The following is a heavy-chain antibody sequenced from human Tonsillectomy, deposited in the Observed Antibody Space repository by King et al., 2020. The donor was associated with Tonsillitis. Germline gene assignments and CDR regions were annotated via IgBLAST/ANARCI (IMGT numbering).Heavy chain of an antibody. J-gene: IGHJ4*02. Sequence: QLVQSGTEVKKPGESLRISCKGSGFSFTTYWIVWVRQMPGKGLEWMGLISPGDSDATYSPSFQGHVTIPADKSISTAYLQWSSLKASDSAMYYCARTSTAVLDYWGQGTLVTVSS. CDR2: ISPGDSDA. CDR1: GFSFTTYW. D-gene: IGHD2-21*02. CDR3: ARTSTAVLDY. V-gene: IGHV5-51*03.